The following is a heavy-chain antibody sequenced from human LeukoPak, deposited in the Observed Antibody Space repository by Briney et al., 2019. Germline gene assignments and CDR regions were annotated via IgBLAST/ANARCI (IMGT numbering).Heavy chain of an antibody. J-gene: IGHJ4*02. CDR1: GFTFSRYG. CDR3: VQDNVGSGWPFDY. V-gene: IGHV3-30*02. D-gene: IGHD6-19*01. Sequence: PGGSLRLSCAASGFTFSRYGMHWVRQAPGKGLEWVAFIRYDGSNKDSADSVKGRFTISRDNSKNTLFLEMNSLRAEDTAVYYCVQDNVGSGWPFDYWGQGTLVTLSS. CDR2: IRYDGSNK.